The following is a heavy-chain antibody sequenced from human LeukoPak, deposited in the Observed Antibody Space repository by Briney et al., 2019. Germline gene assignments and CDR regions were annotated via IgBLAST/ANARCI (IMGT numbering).Heavy chain of an antibody. CDR1: GYSISSGYY. V-gene: IGHV4-38-2*02. CDR2: IYHSGST. Sequence: SETLSLTCTVSGYSISSGYYWGWIRQPPGKGLEWIGSIYHSGSTYYNPSLKSRVTISVDTSKKQFSLKLSSVTAADTAFYYCARYIVSYPHDAFDIWGQGTMVTVSS. J-gene: IGHJ3*02. CDR3: ARYIVSYPHDAFDI. D-gene: IGHD1-26*01.